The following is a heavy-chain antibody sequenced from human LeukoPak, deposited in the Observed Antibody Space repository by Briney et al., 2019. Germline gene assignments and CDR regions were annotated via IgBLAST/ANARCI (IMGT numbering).Heavy chain of an antibody. J-gene: IGHJ4*02. CDR2: ISGSGVNT. CDR3: AKVRPFTPVTAYPHYFDH. CDR1: GFTFSKYA. D-gene: IGHD4-17*01. V-gene: IGHV3-23*01. Sequence: GGSLTLSCAVSGFTFSKYAMGWVRQPPGKGLAWVASISGSGVNTYYADSVKGRFTISRNNSKNTLYLHTNGLRAVHTAEYFCAKVRPFTPVTAYPHYFDHWGQGTLVAVSS.